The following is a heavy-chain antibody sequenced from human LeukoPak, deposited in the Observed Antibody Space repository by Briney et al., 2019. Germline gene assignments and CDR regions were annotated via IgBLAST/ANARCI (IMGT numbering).Heavy chain of an antibody. CDR3: ARDLDWILFDY. Sequence: GGPLRLSCAASGFPFSTYWMHWVRQPPGKGLVWVSRIRPEGTTTAYADSVKGRFTISRDNAKNTLLLQMNSLSAEDTAVYYCARDLDWILFDYWGQGTLVTVSS. V-gene: IGHV3-74*03. CDR2: IRPEGTTT. CDR1: GFPFSTYW. D-gene: IGHD3-9*01. J-gene: IGHJ4*02.